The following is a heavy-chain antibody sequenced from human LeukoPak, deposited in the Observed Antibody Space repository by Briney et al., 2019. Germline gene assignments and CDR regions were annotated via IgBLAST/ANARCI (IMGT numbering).Heavy chain of an antibody. CDR3: ARTGYSSGWSHFDY. J-gene: IGHJ4*02. CDR2: IYYSGST. Sequence: PSETLSLTCTVSGGSISSYYWSWIRQPPGKGLEWIGYIYYSGSTNYNPSLKSRVTISVDTSKNQFSLKLSSVTAADTAVYHCARTGYSSGWSHFDYWGQGTLVTVSS. V-gene: IGHV4-59*01. CDR1: GGSISSYY. D-gene: IGHD6-19*01.